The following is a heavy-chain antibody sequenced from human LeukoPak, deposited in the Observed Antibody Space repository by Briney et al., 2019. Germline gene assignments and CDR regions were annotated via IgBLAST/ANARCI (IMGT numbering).Heavy chain of an antibody. CDR2: IYSGGST. CDR1: GFTVSSNY. CDR3: ARGGSGSPDYYFDY. Sequence: GGSLRLSCAASGFTVSSNYMSWVRQAPGKGLEWVSVIYSGGSTYYADSVKGRFTISRDNSKNTLYLQMNSLRAEDTAVYYCARGGSGSPDYYFDYWGQGTLVTVSS. D-gene: IGHD6-19*01. J-gene: IGHJ4*02. V-gene: IGHV3-66*01.